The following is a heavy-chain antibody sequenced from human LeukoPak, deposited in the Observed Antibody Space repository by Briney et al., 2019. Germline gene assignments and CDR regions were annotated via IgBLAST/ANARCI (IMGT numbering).Heavy chain of an antibody. CDR1: GFTFSSFW. Sequence: GGSLRLSCAASGFTFSSFWMSWVRQAPGKGLEWVAVIWYDGSNKYYADSVKGRFTISRDNSKNTLYLQMNSLRAEDTAVYYCAREVGGIFDYWGQGTLVTVSS. D-gene: IGHD1-26*01. V-gene: IGHV3-33*08. J-gene: IGHJ4*02. CDR2: IWYDGSNK. CDR3: AREVGGIFDY.